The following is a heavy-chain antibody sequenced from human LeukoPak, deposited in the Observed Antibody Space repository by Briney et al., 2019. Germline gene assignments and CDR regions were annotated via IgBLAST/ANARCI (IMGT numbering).Heavy chain of an antibody. D-gene: IGHD6-13*01. CDR3: AKGLHSSSWYSDS. CDR2: ITGNGVST. J-gene: IGHJ4*02. V-gene: IGHV3-23*01. CDR1: GFTFNTYT. Sequence: GGSLRLSCAASGFTFNTYTMNWVCLVPGKGLEWVSLITGNGVSTYYADSVKGRFTISRDNSKNTLYLQMNSLRAEDTAVYYCAKGLHSSSWYSDSWGQGTLVTVSS.